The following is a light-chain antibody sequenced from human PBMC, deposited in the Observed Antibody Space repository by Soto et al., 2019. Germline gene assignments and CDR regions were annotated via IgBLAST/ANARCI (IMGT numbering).Light chain of an antibody. CDR3: QQYNSWPPLP. CDR1: QSVSSN. CDR2: GAS. Sequence: EIVMTQSPATLSVSPGERATLSCRASQSVSSNLAWYQQKPGQAPRLLIYGASTRATGIPARFSGSGSGTEFTLTISSLQSEALAVYYCQQYNSWPPLPFGGGTKVEIK. J-gene: IGKJ4*01. V-gene: IGKV3-15*01.